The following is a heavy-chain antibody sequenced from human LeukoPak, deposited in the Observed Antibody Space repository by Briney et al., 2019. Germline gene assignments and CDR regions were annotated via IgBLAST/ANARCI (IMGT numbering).Heavy chain of an antibody. CDR3: ARLNDGAYYYYYYMDV. Sequence: SETLSLTCTVSGGSISSSSYYWSWIRQPPGKGLEWIGEINHSGSTNYNPSLKSRVTISVDTSKNQFSLKLSSVTAADTAVYYCARLNDGAYYYYYYMDVWGKGTTVTVSS. CDR2: INHSGST. J-gene: IGHJ6*03. V-gene: IGHV4-39*07. D-gene: IGHD1-1*01. CDR1: GGSISSSSYY.